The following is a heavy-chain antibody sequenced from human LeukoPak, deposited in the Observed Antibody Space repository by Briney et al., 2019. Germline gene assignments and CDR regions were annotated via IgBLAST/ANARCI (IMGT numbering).Heavy chain of an antibody. D-gene: IGHD3-10*01. CDR1: GFTFSNYA. J-gene: IGHJ4*02. CDR2: ITGSGTGT. V-gene: IGHV3-23*01. Sequence: GGSLRLSCAASGFTFSNYAMNWVRQAPGKGLEWVSAITGSGTGTYYADSVKGRFTISRDDSKNTLYLQMNSLRAEDTAVYYCARMGKGSLDYWGQGTLVTVSS. CDR3: ARMGKGSLDY.